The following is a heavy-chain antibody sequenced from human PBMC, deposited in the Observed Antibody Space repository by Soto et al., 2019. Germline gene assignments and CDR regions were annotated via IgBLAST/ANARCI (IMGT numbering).Heavy chain of an antibody. CDR1: GFTFSSYA. V-gene: IGHV3-23*01. CDR2: ISGSGGST. D-gene: IGHD6-13*01. Sequence: VGSLRLSCAASGFTFSSYAMSWGRQAPGKGLEWVSAISGSGGSTYYADSVKGRFTISRDNSKNTLYLQMNSLRAEDTAVYYCAKHIAAAGTPYDYWGQGTLVTVSS. CDR3: AKHIAAAGTPYDY. J-gene: IGHJ4*02.